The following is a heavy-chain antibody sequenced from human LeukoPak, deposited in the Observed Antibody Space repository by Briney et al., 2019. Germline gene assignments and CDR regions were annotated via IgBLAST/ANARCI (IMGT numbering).Heavy chain of an antibody. CDR2: ISGNGGNT. V-gene: IGHV3-23*01. D-gene: IGHD6-13*01. CDR1: GFTFSSYA. J-gene: IGHJ4*02. CDR3: AKVVISWGPTSQDY. Sequence: PGGSLRLSCAASGFTFSSYAMSWVRQAPGKGLDWVSTISGNGGNTYYADSAKGRFTISRDNSKNTLYLQINTLRAEDMAVYYCAKVVISWGPTSQDYWGQGTLVTVSS.